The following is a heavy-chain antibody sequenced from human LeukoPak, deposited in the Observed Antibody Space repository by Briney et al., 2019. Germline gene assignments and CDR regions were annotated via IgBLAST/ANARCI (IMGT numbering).Heavy chain of an antibody. J-gene: IGHJ4*02. D-gene: IGHD3-10*01. V-gene: IGHV3-74*01. CDR1: GFTFSTYW. Sequence: GGSLRLSCAASGFTFSTYWMHWVRQAPGKGLVWVLRFNGGGDTATYADSVKGRFTISRDNAKNTLYLQMNSLRPEDTAVYYCARGGYYGSGSYDYWGQGTLVTVSS. CDR2: FNGGGDTA. CDR3: ARGGYYGSGSYDY.